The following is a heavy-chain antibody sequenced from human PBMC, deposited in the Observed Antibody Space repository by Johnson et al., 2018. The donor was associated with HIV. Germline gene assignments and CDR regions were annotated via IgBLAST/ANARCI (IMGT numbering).Heavy chain of an antibody. J-gene: IGHJ3*01. CDR3: AKVDCGGDTCAGYDPFDL. D-gene: IGHD2-21*01. CDR1: GFAFRTYW. Sequence: EKLVESGGGFVQPGGSLSLSCAASGFAFRTYWMVWVRQVPGKRPVWVARIYNDGSRTTYADSVRGRFTISRDNAKYTVDLQMNSLRVEDTAVYYCAKVDCGGDTCAGYDPFDLWGQGTLVTVSS. V-gene: IGHV3-74*03. CDR2: IYNDGSRT.